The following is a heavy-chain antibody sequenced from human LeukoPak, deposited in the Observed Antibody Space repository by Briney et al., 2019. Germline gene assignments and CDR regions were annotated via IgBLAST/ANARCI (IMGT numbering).Heavy chain of an antibody. CDR3: AREYYDPGAFDS. CDR1: GYTFTGYY. J-gene: IGHJ3*02. Sequence: ASVKVSCKASGYTFTGYYMHWVRQAPGQGLEWMGWISPNSGGTNYAQKFQGRVTMTRDTSISTAYMELSRLRSDDTAVYYCAREYYDPGAFDSWGQGTMVTVSS. CDR2: ISPNSGGT. D-gene: IGHD3-22*01. V-gene: IGHV1-2*02.